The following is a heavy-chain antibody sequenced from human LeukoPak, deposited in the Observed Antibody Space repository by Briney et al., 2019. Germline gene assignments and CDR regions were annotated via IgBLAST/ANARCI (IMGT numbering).Heavy chain of an antibody. V-gene: IGHV4-39*01. CDR2: IFYSGST. CDR3: ARASGYLGY. D-gene: IGHD2-15*01. Sequence: SETLSLTCTVSGGSNSSSSYDWGWIRQPPGKGLEWVGSIFYSGSTYYNPSLKSRLTISIDTSKNQFSLKLSSMTAADTAVYYCARASGYLGYWGQGTLVTVSS. CDR1: GGSNSSSSYD. J-gene: IGHJ4*02.